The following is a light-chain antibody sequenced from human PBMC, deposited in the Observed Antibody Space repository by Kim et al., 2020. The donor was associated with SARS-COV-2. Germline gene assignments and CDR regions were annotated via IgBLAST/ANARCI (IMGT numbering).Light chain of an antibody. J-gene: IGLJ3*02. CDR3: QAWDSSTAV. Sequence: SVSPGQTAGISCSGIKLGNKFVSWYQKKPGQSPVVVIYQDKKRPSGIPERFSGSNSGNTATLTISETQAMDEADYYCQAWDSSTAVFGGGTQLTVL. CDR2: QDK. CDR1: KLGNKF. V-gene: IGLV3-1*01.